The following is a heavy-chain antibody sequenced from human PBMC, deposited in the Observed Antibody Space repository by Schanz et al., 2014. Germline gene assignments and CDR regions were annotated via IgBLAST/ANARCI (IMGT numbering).Heavy chain of an antibody. Sequence: VHLLESGGGLVQPGGSLRLSCAASGFTFSSYAMSWVRQAPGKGLEWVSYVSRSTPDIYYADSVKGRFTMSRDNAKNSVFLQMNSLRAEDTAVYYCVRDILHRVYDSGSPWGQGTLVTVSS. J-gene: IGHJ5*02. CDR2: VSRSTPDI. CDR3: VRDILHRVYDSGSP. CDR1: GFTFSSYA. V-gene: IGHV3-48*01. D-gene: IGHD3-10*01.